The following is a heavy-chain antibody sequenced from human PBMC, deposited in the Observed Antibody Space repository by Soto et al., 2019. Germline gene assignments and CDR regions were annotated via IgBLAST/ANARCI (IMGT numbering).Heavy chain of an antibody. CDR1: GYTFTSYD. CDR2: MNPNSGNT. CDR3: ASGLDFWRADAFDI. J-gene: IGHJ3*02. V-gene: IGHV1-8*01. D-gene: IGHD3-3*01. Sequence: ASVKVSCKASGYTFTSYDISWVRQATGQGLEWMGWMNPNSGNTGYAQKFQGRVTMTRNTSISTAYMELSSLRSEDTAVYYCASGLDFWRADAFDIWGQGTMVTVSS.